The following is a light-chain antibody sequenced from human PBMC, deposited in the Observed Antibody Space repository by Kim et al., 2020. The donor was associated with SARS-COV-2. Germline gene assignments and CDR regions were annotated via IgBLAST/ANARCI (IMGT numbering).Light chain of an antibody. CDR2: GAS. V-gene: IGKV3-20*01. CDR1: QRVMSNN. Sequence: PGKRAHLPGTVIQRVMSNNLSWYQQSPGAAPSIRIYGASSRPTDNPVRFSVSGSVTAFTLTISRLEPEDFAVYYCQQYGGSPDYTFGQGTKLEI. CDR3: QQYGGSPDYT. J-gene: IGKJ2*01.